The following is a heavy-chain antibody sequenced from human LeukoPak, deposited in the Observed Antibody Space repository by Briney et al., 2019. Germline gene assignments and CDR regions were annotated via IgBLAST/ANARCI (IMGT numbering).Heavy chain of an antibody. Sequence: SETLSLTCIVSGGSISSYYWSWIRQPPGKGLEWIGYIYYTGSTNYNPSLKSRVTISVDTSKNQLSLKLRSVTAADTAVYYCARQNSGTYLNPLDIWGQGTVVTVSS. CDR1: GGSISSYY. V-gene: IGHV4-59*08. CDR2: IYYTGST. J-gene: IGHJ3*02. D-gene: IGHD1-26*01. CDR3: ARQNSGTYLNPLDI.